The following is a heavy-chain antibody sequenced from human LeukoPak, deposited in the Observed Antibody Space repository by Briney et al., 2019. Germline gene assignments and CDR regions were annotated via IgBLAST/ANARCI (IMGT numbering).Heavy chain of an antibody. CDR3: ARRSSGYYYSDY. D-gene: IGHD3-22*01. V-gene: IGHV1-46*01. J-gene: IGHJ4*02. CDR2: INPSGGST. Sequence: ASVKVSFKASGYTFTSYYMHWVRQAPGQGLEWMGIINPSGGSTGYAQKFQGRVTMTRDTSTSTLYMELSSLRSEDTAVYYCARRSSGYYYSDYWGQGTLVTVSS. CDR1: GYTFTSYY.